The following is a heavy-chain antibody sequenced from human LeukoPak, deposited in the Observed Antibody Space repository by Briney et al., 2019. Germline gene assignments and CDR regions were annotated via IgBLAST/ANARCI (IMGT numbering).Heavy chain of an antibody. J-gene: IGHJ3*02. V-gene: IGHV4-59*01. CDR2: IYYSGST. CDR1: GGSISSYY. Sequence: SETLSLTCTVSGGSISSYYWSWIRQPPGKGLEWIGYIYYSGSTTYNPSLKSRVTISVDTSKNQFSLKLSSVTAADTAVYYCARDRGSGWNDAFDIWGQGTMVTVSS. D-gene: IGHD6-19*01. CDR3: ARDRGSGWNDAFDI.